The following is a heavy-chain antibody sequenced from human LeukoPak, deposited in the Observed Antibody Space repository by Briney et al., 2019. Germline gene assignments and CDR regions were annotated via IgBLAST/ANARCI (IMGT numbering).Heavy chain of an antibody. J-gene: IGHJ4*02. CDR1: GGSFSGYY. Sequence: SETLSLTCAVYGGSFSGYYCHWIRQPPGKGLEWIGEISHSGSTKYYPPLKSRVTISVDTSKNQLSLKLSSATAADTAVYYCFLWDTVVSRDYWGQGTLVTVSS. D-gene: IGHD4-23*01. CDR3: FLWDTVVSRDY. V-gene: IGHV4-34*01. CDR2: ISHSGST.